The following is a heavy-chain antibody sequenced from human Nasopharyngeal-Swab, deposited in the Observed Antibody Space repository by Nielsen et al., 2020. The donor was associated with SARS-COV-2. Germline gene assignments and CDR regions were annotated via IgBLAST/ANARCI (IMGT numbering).Heavy chain of an antibody. D-gene: IGHD2-2*02. Sequence: GEYLKISCAASGFTFSSYWMSWVRQAPGKGLEWVANIKQDGSEKYYLDSVKGRFTIFRDNAKNSRSLQMNSLRAEDTALYYCAKNQLLLYDVFNLWGQGTMVTVSS. CDR2: IKQDGSEK. J-gene: IGHJ3*01. CDR3: AKNQLLLYDVFNL. V-gene: IGHV3-7*03. CDR1: GFTFSSYW.